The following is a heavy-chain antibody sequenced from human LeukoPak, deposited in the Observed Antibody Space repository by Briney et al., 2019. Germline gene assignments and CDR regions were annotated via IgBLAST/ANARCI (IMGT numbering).Heavy chain of an antibody. D-gene: IGHD3-10*01. CDR3: ARSQDNYAAGSYFY. J-gene: IGHJ4*02. CDR1: GYKFTSYV. CDR2: INPDTRNP. V-gene: IGHV7-4-1*02. Sequence: GASVKVSCTAAGYKFTSYVINWVRQAPGQGLEWMGWINPDTRNPTYAQGFTGRFVFSFDTSVSTAYLQISQLKAEDTAVYYCARSQDNYAAGSYFYWGQGTLVTVSS.